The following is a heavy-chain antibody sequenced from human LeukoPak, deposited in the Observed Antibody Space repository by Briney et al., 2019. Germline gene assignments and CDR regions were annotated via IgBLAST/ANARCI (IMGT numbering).Heavy chain of an antibody. CDR1: GGSFSGYY. J-gene: IGHJ6*03. V-gene: IGHV4-34*01. CDR2: INHSGST. D-gene: IGHD3-3*01. Sequence: SETLSLTCAVYGGSFSGYYWSWIRQPPGKGLEWIGEINHSGSTNYNPSLKSRFIIAVDTSKNQFSLKLSSVTAADTAVYYCARYLRITIFGVSIFNYYMDVWGKGTTVTVSS. CDR3: ARYLRITIFGVSIFNYYMDV.